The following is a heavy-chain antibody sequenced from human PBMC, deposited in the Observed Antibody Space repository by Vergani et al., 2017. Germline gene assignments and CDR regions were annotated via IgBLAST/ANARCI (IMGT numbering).Heavy chain of an antibody. CDR1: GFTFSDHY. D-gene: IGHD3-10*01. CDR3: ARGREYYFDY. CDR2: TRNKANSYTT. Sequence: EVQLVESGGGLVQPGGSLRLSCAASGFTFSDHYMDWVRQAPGKGLEWVGRTRNKANSYTTEYAASVKGRFTISRDYSKNSLYLQMNSLKTEDTAVYYCARGREYYFDYWGQGTLVTVSS. J-gene: IGHJ4*02. V-gene: IGHV3-72*01.